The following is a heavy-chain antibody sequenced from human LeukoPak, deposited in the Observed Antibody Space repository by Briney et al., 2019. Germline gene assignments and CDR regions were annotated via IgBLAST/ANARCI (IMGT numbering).Heavy chain of an antibody. V-gene: IGHV3-21*01. Sequence: GGSLRLSCAASGFTFSSYSMNWVRQAPGKGLEWVSSIISSSSYIYYADSVKGRFTISRDNAKNSLYLQMNSLRAEDTAVYYCARRGGYCSGGSCQPYDAFDIWGQGTMVTVSS. D-gene: IGHD2-15*01. CDR2: IISSSSYI. CDR1: GFTFSSYS. J-gene: IGHJ3*02. CDR3: ARRGGYCSGGSCQPYDAFDI.